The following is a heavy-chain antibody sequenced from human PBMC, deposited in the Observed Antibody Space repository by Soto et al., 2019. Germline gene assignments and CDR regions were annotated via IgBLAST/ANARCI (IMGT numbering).Heavy chain of an antibody. V-gene: IGHV4-39*01. CDR3: ASMVRGVIITLNYFDY. D-gene: IGHD3-10*01. CDR1: GGSISSSSYY. Sequence: QLQLQESGPGLVKPSETLSLTCTVSGGSISSSSYYWGWIRQPPGKGLEWIGSIYYSGSTYYNPSLKGRVTISVDTSKNQFSLKLSSVTAADTAVYYCASMVRGVIITLNYFDYWGQGTLVTVSS. J-gene: IGHJ4*02. CDR2: IYYSGST.